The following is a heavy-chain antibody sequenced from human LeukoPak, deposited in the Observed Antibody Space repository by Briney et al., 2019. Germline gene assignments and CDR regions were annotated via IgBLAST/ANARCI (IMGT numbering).Heavy chain of an antibody. CDR1: GFTFSTYE. Sequence: GGSLRLSCAASGFTFSTYEMNWVRQAPGKGLGWVSYVSSSGGTILYADSVKGRFTISRDNAKNSLYLQMNSLRAEDTAVYYCARGRVTGDYVRDFDYWGQGTLVTVSS. J-gene: IGHJ4*02. CDR2: VSSSGGTI. D-gene: IGHD4-17*01. CDR3: ARGRVTGDYVRDFDY. V-gene: IGHV3-48*03.